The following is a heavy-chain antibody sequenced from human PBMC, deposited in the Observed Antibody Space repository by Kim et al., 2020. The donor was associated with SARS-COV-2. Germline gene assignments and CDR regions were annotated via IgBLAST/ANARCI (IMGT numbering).Heavy chain of an antibody. V-gene: IGHV1-69*01. D-gene: IGHD3-10*01. CDR3: AGSEWFGELLSFDY. Sequence: AQQFQGRVTITADESTSTAYMELSSLRSEDTAVYYCAGSEWFGELLSFDYWGQGTLVTVSS. J-gene: IGHJ4*02.